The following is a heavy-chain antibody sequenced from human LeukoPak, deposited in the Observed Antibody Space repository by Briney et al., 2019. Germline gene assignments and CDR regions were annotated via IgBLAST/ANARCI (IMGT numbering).Heavy chain of an antibody. CDR2: ISWNSGSI. CDR3: AKDSFDWSAGTTGYFDY. Sequence: GRSLRLSCAASGFTFDDYAMHWVRQAPGKGLEWVSGISWNSGSIGYADSVKGRFTISRDNAKNSLYLQMNSLRAEDTALYYCAKDSFDWSAGTTGYFDYWGQGTLVTVSS. V-gene: IGHV3-9*01. CDR1: GFTFDDYA. D-gene: IGHD1-1*01. J-gene: IGHJ4*02.